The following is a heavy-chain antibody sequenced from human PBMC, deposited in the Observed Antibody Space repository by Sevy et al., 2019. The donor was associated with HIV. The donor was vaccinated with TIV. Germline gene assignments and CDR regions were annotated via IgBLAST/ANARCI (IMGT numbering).Heavy chain of an antibody. D-gene: IGHD2-2*01. CDR1: GGSISSSSYY. CDR2: IYYSGST. CDR3: ASPIIVVVPAAMGHYGMDV. V-gene: IGHV4-39*01. J-gene: IGHJ6*02. Sequence: SETLSLTCTVSGGSISSSSYYWGWIRQPPGKGLEWIGSIYYSGSTYYNPSLKSRVTISVDTPKNQFSLKLSSVTAADTAVYYCASPIIVVVPAAMGHYGMDVWGQGTTVTVSS.